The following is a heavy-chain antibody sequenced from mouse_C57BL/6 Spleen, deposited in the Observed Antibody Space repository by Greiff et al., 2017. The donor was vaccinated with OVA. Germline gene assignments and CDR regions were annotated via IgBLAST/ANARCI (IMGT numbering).Heavy chain of an antibody. J-gene: IGHJ3*01. CDR2: IDPANGNT. D-gene: IGHD2-4*01. CDR3: ASGIYYDYDGFAY. V-gene: IGHV14-3*01. CDR1: GFNIKNTY. Sequence: VQLQQSVAELVRPGASVKLSCTASGFNIKNTYMHWVKQRPEQGLEWIGRIDPANGNTKYAPKFQGKATITADTSSNTAYLQLSSLTSEDTAIYYCASGIYYDYDGFAYWGQGTLVTVSA.